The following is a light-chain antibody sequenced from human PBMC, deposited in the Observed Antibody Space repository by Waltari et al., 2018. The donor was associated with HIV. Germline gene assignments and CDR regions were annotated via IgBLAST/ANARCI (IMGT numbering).Light chain of an antibody. CDR2: RND. Sequence: QSVLTQPPSVSALPGQTVTISCPGSYGNIRTAFLCWYQVLPGSSPKLLIYRNDHRPSGVPDRLSGSESGTSSSLSITGLRSEDEGDYYCATWDDSLNMFGGGTRLTVL. V-gene: IGLV1-47*01. CDR3: ATWDDSLNM. J-gene: IGLJ3*02. CDR1: YGNIRTAF.